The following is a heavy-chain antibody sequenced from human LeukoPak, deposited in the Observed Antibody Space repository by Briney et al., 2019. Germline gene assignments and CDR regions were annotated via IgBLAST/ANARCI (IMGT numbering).Heavy chain of an antibody. V-gene: IGHV3-20*04. D-gene: IGHD3-3*01. CDR3: ARWDDFPGGVGYFDY. Sequence: GGSLRLSCAASGFTFDDYGMSWVRQAPGKGLEWVSGINWNGGSTGYADSVKGRFTISRDNAKNSLYLQMNSLRAEDMALYYCARWDDFPGGVGYFDYWGQGTLVTVSS. CDR1: GFTFDDYG. J-gene: IGHJ4*02. CDR2: INWNGGST.